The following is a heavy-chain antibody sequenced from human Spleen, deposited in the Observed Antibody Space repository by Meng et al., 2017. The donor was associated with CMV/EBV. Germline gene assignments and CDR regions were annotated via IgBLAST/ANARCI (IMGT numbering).Heavy chain of an antibody. CDR2: IYSGGST. V-gene: IGHV3-53*01. CDR1: GFTVSSNY. CDR3: ARDGANFYDSSGYYSGSGFDY. J-gene: IGHJ4*02. Sequence: GESLKISCAASGFTVSSNYMSWVRQAPGKGLAWVSVIYSGGSTYYADSVKGRFTISRDNAKNSLYLQMNSLRAEDTAVYYCARDGANFYDSSGYYSGSGFDYWGQGTLVTVSS. D-gene: IGHD3-22*01.